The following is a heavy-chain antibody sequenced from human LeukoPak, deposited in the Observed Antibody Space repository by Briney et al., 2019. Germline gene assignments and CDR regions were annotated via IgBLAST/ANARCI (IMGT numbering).Heavy chain of an antibody. D-gene: IGHD5-18*01. J-gene: IGHJ4*02. CDR2: INPNTGGT. CDR1: GYTFTAYY. V-gene: IGHV1-2*02. CDR3: ARDDSFQFDC. Sequence: ASVKVSCKASGYTFTAYYMHWVRQAPGQGLEWMGWINPNTGGTNYAQKFQGRVTMTRATSISTAYMELSSLRSDDTAVYYCARDDSFQFDCWGQGTLVTVSS.